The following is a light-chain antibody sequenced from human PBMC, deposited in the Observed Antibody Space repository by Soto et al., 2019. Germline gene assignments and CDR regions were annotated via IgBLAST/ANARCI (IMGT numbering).Light chain of an antibody. CDR3: SSYTSGSVL. Sequence: QSVLTQPASVSWSPGQSITVSCTGTSRDVGNYNFVSWYQQHPGKANKVIIYDVSNRPSGVSDRFSASKSGNTASLTISGLQTEDEAVYFCSSYTSGSVLFGGGTKVTVL. CDR2: DVS. J-gene: IGLJ3*02. V-gene: IGLV2-14*01. CDR1: SRDVGNYNF.